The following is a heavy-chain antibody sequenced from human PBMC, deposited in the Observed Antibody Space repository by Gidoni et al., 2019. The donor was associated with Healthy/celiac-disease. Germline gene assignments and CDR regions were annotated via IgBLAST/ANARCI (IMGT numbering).Heavy chain of an antibody. D-gene: IGHD3-3*01. CDR2: IYWDDDK. Sequence: QITLKESGPTLVKPTQTLTLTCTFSGFSLSTSGVGVGWIRQPPGTALEWLALIYWDDDKRYSPSLKSRLTITKDTSKNQVVLTMTNMDPVDTATYYCAHARHYDYPLNWFDPWGQGTLVTVSS. V-gene: IGHV2-5*02. J-gene: IGHJ5*02. CDR1: GFSLSTSGVG. CDR3: AHARHYDYPLNWFDP.